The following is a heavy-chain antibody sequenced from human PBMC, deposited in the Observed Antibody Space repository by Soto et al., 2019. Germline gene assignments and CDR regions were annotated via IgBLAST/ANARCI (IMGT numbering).Heavy chain of an antibody. D-gene: IGHD5-12*01. V-gene: IGHV1-69*13. Sequence: GASVKVSCKASGGTFSSYVISWVRQAPGQGLEWMGGIIPIFGTANYAQKVQGRVTITADESTSTAYLQMNSLKTEDTAVYYCTRAYNGYPPGAFDIWGQGTMVTVSS. CDR1: GGTFSSYV. CDR3: TRAYNGYPPGAFDI. CDR2: IIPIFGTA. J-gene: IGHJ3*02.